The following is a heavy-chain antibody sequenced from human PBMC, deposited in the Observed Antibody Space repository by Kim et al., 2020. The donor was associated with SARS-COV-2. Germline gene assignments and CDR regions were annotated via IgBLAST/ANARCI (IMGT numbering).Heavy chain of an antibody. CDR2: GDST. CDR3: ARHGGDY. J-gene: IGHJ4*02. V-gene: IGHV3-23*01. Sequence: GDSTYYADFVKGRFTISRDNSKNTLYLQMSGVRADETAVYYCARHGGDYWGQGTLVTVSS. D-gene: IGHD3-10*01.